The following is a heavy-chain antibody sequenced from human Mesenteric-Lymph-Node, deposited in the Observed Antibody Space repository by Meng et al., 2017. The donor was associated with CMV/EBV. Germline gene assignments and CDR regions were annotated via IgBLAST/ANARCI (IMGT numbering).Heavy chain of an antibody. CDR3: VRPVLEAWYFDY. CDR2: ISDDGSNK. Sequence: LKISCAASGFTFSNYAMHWVRQAPGKGLEWVAFISDDGSNKYYADSVKGRFTFSRDNSKNTLYLQMNGLRVEDTAMYYCVRPVLEAWYFDYWGQGTLVTVSS. J-gene: IGHJ4*02. V-gene: IGHV3-30*04. CDR1: GFTFSNYA. D-gene: IGHD1-1*01.